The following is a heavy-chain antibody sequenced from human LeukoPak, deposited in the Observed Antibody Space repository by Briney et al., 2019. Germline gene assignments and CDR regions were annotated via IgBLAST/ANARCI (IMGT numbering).Heavy chain of an antibody. Sequence: GASVKVSCKASGYTFTGYYMHWARQAPGQGLEWMGRINPNSGGTNYAQKFQGRVTMTRDTSISTAYMELSRLRSDDTAVYYCASLTPAGYSISWYPESVDYWGQGTLVTVSS. D-gene: IGHD6-13*01. CDR2: INPNSGGT. J-gene: IGHJ4*02. CDR1: GYTFTGYY. V-gene: IGHV1-2*06. CDR3: ASLTPAGYSISWYPESVDY.